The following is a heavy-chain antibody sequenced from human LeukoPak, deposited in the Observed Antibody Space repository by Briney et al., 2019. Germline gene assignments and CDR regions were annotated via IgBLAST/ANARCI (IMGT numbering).Heavy chain of an antibody. CDR2: IYLIGTT. CDR3: ARRYFGSGSSAFDI. V-gene: IGHV4-59*08. D-gene: IGHD3-10*01. Sequence: SETLSLTCTVSGGSISSYYWSWIRQSPGKGLEWIGYIYLIGTTNYNPSLRSRVSISVDTSKNQFSLKLRSVTAADTAVYYCARRYFGSGSSAFDIWGQGTMVTVSS. CDR1: GGSISSYY. J-gene: IGHJ3*02.